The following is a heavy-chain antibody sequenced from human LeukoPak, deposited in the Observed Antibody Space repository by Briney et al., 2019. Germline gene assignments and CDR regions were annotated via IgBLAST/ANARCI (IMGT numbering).Heavy chain of an antibody. CDR1: GFALSSHW. J-gene: IGHJ6*02. V-gene: IGHV3-7*03. Sequence: GGSLRLSCVASGFALSSHWMTWVCQVPGRGQEWVANVNRDGSETYYLDSVKGRFTISKDNVKNSLYLQMNSLRAEDTALYHCARNNGMDVWGQGTTVIVSS. CDR3: ARNNGMDV. CDR2: VNRDGSET.